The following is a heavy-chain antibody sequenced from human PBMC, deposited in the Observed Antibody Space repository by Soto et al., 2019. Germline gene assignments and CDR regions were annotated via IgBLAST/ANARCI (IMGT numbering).Heavy chain of an antibody. J-gene: IGHJ4*02. CDR1: GFTFSSYA. V-gene: IGHV3-23*01. CDR3: AKDEAVAGTGYFDY. CDR2: ISGSGGST. D-gene: IGHD6-19*01. Sequence: VGSLRLSCAASGFTFSSYAMSWVRQAPGKGLEWVSAISGSGGSTYYADSVKGRFTISRDNSKNTLYLQMNSLRAEDTAVYYCAKDEAVAGTGYFDYWGQGTLVTVPQ.